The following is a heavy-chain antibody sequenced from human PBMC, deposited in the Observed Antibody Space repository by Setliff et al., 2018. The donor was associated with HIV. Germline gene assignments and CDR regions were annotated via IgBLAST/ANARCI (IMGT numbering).Heavy chain of an antibody. D-gene: IGHD2-15*01. CDR2: VYYSGNT. J-gene: IGHJ5*02. V-gene: IGHV4-38-2*01. Sequence: SETLSLTCAVSGYSISNGYYWGWLRQSPGKGLEWIGTVYYSGNTQYSPSLKSRVTISIDKSKNQFSLRLTSMSAVDTAVYYCTSTRLTGYCSGGTCYLGWFDPWGQGTLVTVSS. CDR1: GYSISNGYY. CDR3: TSTRLTGYCSGGTCYLGWFDP.